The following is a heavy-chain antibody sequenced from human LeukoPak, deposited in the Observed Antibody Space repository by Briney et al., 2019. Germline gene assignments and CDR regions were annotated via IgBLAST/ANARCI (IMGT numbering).Heavy chain of an antibody. CDR1: GYTLTELS. J-gene: IGHJ4*02. Sequence: ASVKVSCKVSGYTLTELSMHWVRQAPGKGLEWMGGFDPEDGETIYAQKFQGRVTMTEDTSTDTAYMELSSLRSEDTAVYYCATVAGSGSYKYFDYWGQGTLVTVSS. CDR2: FDPEDGET. D-gene: IGHD3-10*01. V-gene: IGHV1-24*01. CDR3: ATVAGSGSYKYFDY.